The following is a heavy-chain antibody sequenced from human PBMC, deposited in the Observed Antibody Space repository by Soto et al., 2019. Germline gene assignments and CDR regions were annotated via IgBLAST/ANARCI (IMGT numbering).Heavy chain of an antibody. CDR3: TAWDSENGSYSRNDAFDI. CDR1: GFTFSGSA. CDR2: IRSKANSYAT. D-gene: IGHD1-26*01. J-gene: IGHJ3*02. Sequence: EVQLVESGGGLVQPGGSLKLSCAASGFTFSGSAMHWVRQASGKGLEWVGRIRSKANSYATAYAASVKGRFTIYRDDSKNTAYLQMNSLKTEDTAVYYCTAWDSENGSYSRNDAFDIWGQETMVTVSS. V-gene: IGHV3-73*02.